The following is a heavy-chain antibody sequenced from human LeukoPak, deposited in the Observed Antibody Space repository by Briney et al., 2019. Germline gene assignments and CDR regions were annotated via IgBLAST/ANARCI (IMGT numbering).Heavy chain of an antibody. V-gene: IGHV3-23*01. CDR2: ISGSGGAT. CDR1: GFTFSSCG. Sequence: PGGSLRLSCAASGFTFSSCGMSWVRQAPGKGLEWVSAISGSGGATYYAGSVKGRFTISRDNSKNTLYLQMNSLRAEDTAVYYCARDSNDDSSGYYSFSWFDPWGQGTLVTVSS. CDR3: ARDSNDDSSGYYSFSWFDP. J-gene: IGHJ5*02. D-gene: IGHD3-22*01.